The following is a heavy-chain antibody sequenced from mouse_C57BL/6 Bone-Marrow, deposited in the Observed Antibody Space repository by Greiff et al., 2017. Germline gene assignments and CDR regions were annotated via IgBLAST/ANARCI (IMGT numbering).Heavy chain of an antibody. Sequence: EVKLVESGGGLVQPGGSLSLSCAAPGFTFTDYYMSWVRQPPGKALEWLGFIRNKANGYTTEYSASVKGRFTISRDNSQSILYLQMNALRAEDSATYYCARYGSSYEAWLADWGQGTRVTVSA. CDR1: GFTFTDYY. D-gene: IGHD1-1*01. V-gene: IGHV7-3*01. J-gene: IGHJ3*01. CDR2: IRNKANGYTT. CDR3: ARYGSSYEAWLAD.